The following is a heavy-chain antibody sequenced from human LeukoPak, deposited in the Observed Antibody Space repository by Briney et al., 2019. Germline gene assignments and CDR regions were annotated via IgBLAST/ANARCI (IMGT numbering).Heavy chain of an antibody. CDR2: ISSSSSTI. Sequence: RRSLRLSCAASGFTFSSYSVNWVRQAPGKGLEWVSYISSSSSTIYYADSVTGRFTISRDNAKNSLYLQMNSLRDEDTAVYYCARVSDPDSGWYYYFDYWGQGTLVTVSS. CDR3: ARVSDPDSGWYYYFDY. J-gene: IGHJ4*02. V-gene: IGHV3-48*02. CDR1: GFTFSSYS. D-gene: IGHD6-19*01.